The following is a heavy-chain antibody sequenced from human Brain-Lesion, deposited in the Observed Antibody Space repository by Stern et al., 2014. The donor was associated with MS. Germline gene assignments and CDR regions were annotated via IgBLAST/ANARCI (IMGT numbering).Heavy chain of an antibody. CDR1: GGSVSSTSYA. CDR3: ACEEDIRYCSGGSCTGNWFDP. Sequence: QLQLQESGPGLVKPSETLSLTCTVAGGSVSSTSYAWAWIRQPPGKGLEWIGTIFYSGNTYYSPSLKSRLTISLDTSKNPFSLQLRSLTAADTAVYYCACEEDIRYCSGGSCTGNWFDPWGQGTLVTVSS. CDR2: IFYSGNT. V-gene: IGHV4-39*01. D-gene: IGHD2-15*01. J-gene: IGHJ5*02.